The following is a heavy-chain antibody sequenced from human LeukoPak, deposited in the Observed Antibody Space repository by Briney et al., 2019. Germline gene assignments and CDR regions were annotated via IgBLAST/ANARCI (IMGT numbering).Heavy chain of an antibody. CDR2: IYYSGST. V-gene: IGHV4-30-4*01. D-gene: IGHD3-22*01. J-gene: IGHJ4*02. CDR1: GGSISSGDYY. Sequence: KPSETLSLTCTVSGGSISSGDYYWSWLRQPPGKGLEWIGYIYYSGSTYYNPSLKSRVTISVDTSKNQFSLKLSSVTAADTAVYYCARVHSSGYYGGYWGQGTLVTVSS. CDR3: ARVHSSGYYGGY.